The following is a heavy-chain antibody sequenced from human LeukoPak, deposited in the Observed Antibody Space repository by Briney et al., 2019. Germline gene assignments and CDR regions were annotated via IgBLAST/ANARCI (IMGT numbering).Heavy chain of an antibody. CDR2: ISSSSSYR. V-gene: IGHV3-21*01. CDR3: ARDTQPGGSTSSHFDY. Sequence: GGSLRLSCAASGFTFSTYSMNWVRQAPGKGLEWVSPISSSSSYRYYADSVKGRFTISRDNAKNSLYLQMNSLRAEDTAVYYCARDTQPGGSTSSHFDYWGQGTLVTVSS. D-gene: IGHD2-2*01. J-gene: IGHJ4*02. CDR1: GFTFSTYS.